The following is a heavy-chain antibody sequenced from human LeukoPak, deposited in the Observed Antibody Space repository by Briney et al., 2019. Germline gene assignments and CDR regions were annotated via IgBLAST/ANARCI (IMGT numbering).Heavy chain of an antibody. CDR1: GGTFSSYA. Sequence: ASVKVSCKASGGTFSSYAISWVRQAPGQGLEWMGGIIPIFGTANYAQKFQGRVTITTDESTSTAYMELSSLRSEDTAVYYCARVPYYYDGSGYIDYWGQGTLVTVSS. V-gene: IGHV1-69*05. J-gene: IGHJ4*02. CDR2: IIPIFGTA. D-gene: IGHD3-22*01. CDR3: ARVPYYYDGSGYIDY.